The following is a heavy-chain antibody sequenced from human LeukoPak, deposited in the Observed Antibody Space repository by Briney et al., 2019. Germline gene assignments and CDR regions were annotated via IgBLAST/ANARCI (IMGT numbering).Heavy chain of an antibody. CDR2: IIPILGIA. J-gene: IGHJ4*02. CDR1: GGTFSSYA. V-gene: IGHV1-69*04. CDR3: ARGPNDYGDTFDY. D-gene: IGHD4-17*01. Sequence: SVKVSCKASGGTFSSYAISWVRQAPGQGLEWMGRIIPILGIANYAQKFQGRVTITADKSTSTAYMELSSLRSEDTAVYYCARGPNDYGDTFDYWGQGTLVTVSS.